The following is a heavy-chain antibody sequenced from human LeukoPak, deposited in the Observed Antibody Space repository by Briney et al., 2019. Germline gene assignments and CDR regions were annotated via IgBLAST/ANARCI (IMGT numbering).Heavy chain of an antibody. J-gene: IGHJ4*02. Sequence: SETLSLTCAVSGGSISSGGYSWSWIRQPPGKGLEWIGYTYHSGSTYYNPSLKSRVTISVDRSKNQFSLKLSSVTAADTAVYYCARAKDGPYYFDYWGQGTLVTVSS. CDR2: TYHSGST. CDR3: ARAKDGPYYFDY. CDR1: GGSISSGGYS. V-gene: IGHV4-30-2*01. D-gene: IGHD2-15*01.